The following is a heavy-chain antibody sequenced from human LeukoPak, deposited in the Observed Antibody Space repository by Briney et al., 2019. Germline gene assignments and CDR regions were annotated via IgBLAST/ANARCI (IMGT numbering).Heavy chain of an antibody. V-gene: IGHV1-18*04. Sequence: RRASVKVSCKASGYTFTSYGISWVRQAPGQGLEWMGWISAYNGNTNYAQKLQGIVTMTTDTSTSTAYMEPRSLRSDDTAVYYCARDGITMVRGVINNWFDPWGQGTLVTVSS. CDR1: GYTFTSYG. CDR2: ISAYNGNT. J-gene: IGHJ5*02. D-gene: IGHD3-10*01. CDR3: ARDGITMVRGVINNWFDP.